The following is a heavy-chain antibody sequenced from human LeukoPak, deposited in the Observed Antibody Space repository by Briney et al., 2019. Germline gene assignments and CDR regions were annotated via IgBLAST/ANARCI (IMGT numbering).Heavy chain of an antibody. J-gene: IGHJ4*02. Sequence: PSQTLSLTCTVSGGSISSGLYSWSWIRQPAGKGLEWIGRFYSGGSTDYNPSLRSRATISVDTSKNHFSLNLSFVTAADTAVYYCARGWYRGGWTGFDTWGQGTLVTVSS. CDR2: FYSGGST. CDR3: ARGWYRGGWTGFDT. CDR1: GGSISSGLYS. V-gene: IGHV4-61*02. D-gene: IGHD6-19*01.